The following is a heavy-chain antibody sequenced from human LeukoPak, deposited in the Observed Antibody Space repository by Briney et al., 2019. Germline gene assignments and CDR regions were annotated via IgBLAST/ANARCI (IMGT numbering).Heavy chain of an antibody. CDR3: ARRGGSDCSSTSCYGWAFDI. J-gene: IGHJ3*02. CDR1: GYTFTSYG. D-gene: IGHD2-2*01. V-gene: IGHV1-18*01. Sequence: ASVKVSCKASGYTFTSYGISWVRQAPGQGLEWMGWISAYNGNTNYAQKLQGRVTMTTDTSTSTAYMELRSLRSDDTAVYYCARRGGSDCSSTSCYGWAFDIWGQGTMVTVSS. CDR2: ISAYNGNT.